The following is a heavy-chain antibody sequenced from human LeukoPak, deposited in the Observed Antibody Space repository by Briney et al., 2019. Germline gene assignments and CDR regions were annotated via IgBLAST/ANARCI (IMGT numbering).Heavy chain of an antibody. CDR2: INPSGGST. J-gene: IGHJ6*02. CDR1: GYTFTSYY. CDR3: ARDLVGIAAAGSQTYYYYYGMDV. V-gene: IGHV1-46*01. Sequence: ASVNVSCKASGYTFTSYYMHWVRQAPGQGLEWMGIINPSGGSTSYAQKFQGRVTMTRDTSTSTVYMELSSLRSEDTAVYYCARDLVGIAAAGSQTYYYYYGMDVWGQGTTVTVSS. D-gene: IGHD6-13*01.